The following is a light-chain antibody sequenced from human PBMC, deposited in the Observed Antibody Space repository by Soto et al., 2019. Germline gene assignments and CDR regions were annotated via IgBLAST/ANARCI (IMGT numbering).Light chain of an antibody. Sequence: DIVMTQSPDSLAVSLGERATINCMSSQSVLYSSNNKNYLAWYQQKPRQPPKLLIYWASTRESGVPDRFSGSGSGTDFTLTISSLQAEDVAVYYCQQYYRTPHSFGQGTKLEIK. J-gene: IGKJ2*03. CDR1: QSVLYSSNNKNY. CDR2: WAS. V-gene: IGKV4-1*01. CDR3: QQYYRTPHS.